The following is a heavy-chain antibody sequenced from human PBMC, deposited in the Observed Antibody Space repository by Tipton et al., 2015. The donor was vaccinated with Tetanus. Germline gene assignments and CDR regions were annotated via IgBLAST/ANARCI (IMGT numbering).Heavy chain of an antibody. CDR3: ARGSDIVVVPGVTRADWFDP. J-gene: IGHJ5*02. D-gene: IGHD2-2*01. CDR2: VDRSGTT. CDR1: GVSLSGYY. V-gene: IGHV4-4*07. Sequence: LRLSCTVSGVSLSGYYWSWIRQPAGKGLEWIGRVDRSGTTTYNPSLKGRVTMSLDTSKNQFSLKLTSVTAADTAMYYCARGSDIVVVPGVTRADWFDPWGQGTLVTVSS.